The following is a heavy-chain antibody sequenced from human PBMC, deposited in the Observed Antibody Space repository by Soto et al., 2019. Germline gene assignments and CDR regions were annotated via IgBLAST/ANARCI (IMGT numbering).Heavy chain of an antibody. CDR1: GYIFNNHA. CDR3: ARDQSWIGYYVDWFDP. CDR2: INAGNGNT. D-gene: IGHD3-10*02. Sequence: ASVKVSCKASGYIFNNHAMHWVRQAPGQRLEWMGWINAGNGNTYYSQNFKDRVTFTRDTIATTVFMELTSLTSEDTAVYYCARDQSWIGYYVDWFDPWGQGTLVTVSS. J-gene: IGHJ5*02. V-gene: IGHV1-3*01.